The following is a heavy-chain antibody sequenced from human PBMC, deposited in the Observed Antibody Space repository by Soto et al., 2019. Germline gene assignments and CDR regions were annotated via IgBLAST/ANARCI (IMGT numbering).Heavy chain of an antibody. CDR1: GGSFSGYY. V-gene: IGHV4-34*01. J-gene: IGHJ5*02. CDR3: ASHSSGWYGWFDP. CDR2: INHSGST. Sequence: QVQLQQWGAGLLKPSETLSLTCAVYGGSFSGYYWSWIRQPPGKGLEWIGEINHSGSTNYNPSLKSRVTIPVDTSNNQFSLKLSSVTAADTAVYYCASHSSGWYGWFDPGGQGTLVTVSS. D-gene: IGHD6-19*01.